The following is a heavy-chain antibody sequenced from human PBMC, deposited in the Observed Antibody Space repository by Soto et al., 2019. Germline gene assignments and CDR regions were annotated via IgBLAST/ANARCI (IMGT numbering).Heavy chain of an antibody. J-gene: IGHJ5*02. CDR3: AKKGGGASIDFWRANWFDP. CDR2: IIPIFGGP. V-gene: IGHV1-69*06. D-gene: IGHD3-3*01. Sequence: QVQLVQSGAVVKKPGSSVTVSCKASGGMFSDYTISWVRQAPGQGLEWMGGIIPIFGGPHYAQKFQGRVTVTGDKPTGALYLGLGGLTFWDTAFFFWAKKGGGASIDFWRANWFDPWGQGTLVTVSS. CDR1: GGMFSDYT.